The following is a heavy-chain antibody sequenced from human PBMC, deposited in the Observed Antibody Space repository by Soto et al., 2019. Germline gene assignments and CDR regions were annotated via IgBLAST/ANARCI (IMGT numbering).Heavy chain of an antibody. CDR1: GFTFANGL. V-gene: IGHV3-15*01. Sequence: EVQLVESGGGLVKPGGSLRLSCVASGFTFANGLMSWVRQAPGKGLEWVGLIKSRTDGGTTDYAAPVKGRFTISRDDSKNTLYLQMNSLKTEDTAVYYCTTDDPINRSWGQGTLVTVSS. J-gene: IGHJ4*02. CDR3: TTDDPINRS. CDR2: IKSRTDGGTT.